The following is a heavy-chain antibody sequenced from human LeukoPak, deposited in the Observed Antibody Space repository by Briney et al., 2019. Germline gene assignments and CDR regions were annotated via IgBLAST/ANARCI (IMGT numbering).Heavy chain of an antibody. D-gene: IGHD1-26*01. CDR1: GFTFSSYA. CDR3: ANLNPVVGAP. CDR2: ISGSGGST. Sequence: PGGSLRLSCAASGFTFSSYAMNWVRQAPGKGLEWVSGISGSGGSTYYADSVNGRFTISRDNSKNTLFLQMNSLRAEDTAIYYCANLNPVVGAPWGQGTLVTVSS. J-gene: IGHJ5*02. V-gene: IGHV3-23*01.